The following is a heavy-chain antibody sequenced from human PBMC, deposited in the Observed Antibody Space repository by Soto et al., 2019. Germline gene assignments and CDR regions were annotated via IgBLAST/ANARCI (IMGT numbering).Heavy chain of an antibody. CDR3: ARPKYYYYDMDV. CDR2: IYPGDSAP. V-gene: IGHV5-51*01. CDR1: GYRFSGSG. Sequence: GESLKISCEASGYRFSGSGIAWVRQRPGKGLEWMGTIYPGDSAPRYTPSFQGQVTISADKSISTAFLQWSSLKASDTAIYYCARPKYYYYDMDVWGKGTTVTVSS. J-gene: IGHJ6*04.